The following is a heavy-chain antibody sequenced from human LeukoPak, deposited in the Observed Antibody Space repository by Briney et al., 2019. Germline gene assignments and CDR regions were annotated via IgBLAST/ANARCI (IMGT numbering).Heavy chain of an antibody. CDR2: VSGNGGIT. Sequence: GGSLRLSCAASGFTFSSYAMSWVRQAPGKGLEWVSTVSGNGGITYYADSMKGRFTISRDNSKNTPFLQMNSLRGEDTAVYYCAKDPVYGSGQSHPSDYWGQGTLVTVSS. CDR3: AKDPVYGSGQSHPSDY. J-gene: IGHJ4*02. D-gene: IGHD3-3*01. CDR1: GFTFSSYA. V-gene: IGHV3-23*01.